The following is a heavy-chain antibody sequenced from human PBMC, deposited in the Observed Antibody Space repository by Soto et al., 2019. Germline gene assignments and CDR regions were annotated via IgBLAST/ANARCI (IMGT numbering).Heavy chain of an antibody. V-gene: IGHV3-33*01. CDR1: GFSFSGHG. D-gene: IGHD2-21*02. J-gene: IGHJ4*01. CDR3: VRNVGVYSRGNCYPGC. CDR2: IRYDGTYE. Sequence: PWGSLRLSCAASGFSFSGHGMHWVRQAPGKGLEWLSLIRYDGTYEWYADSGRGRFIISKDNSKNTLYLQMNSLRAEDTALYSCVRNVGVYSRGNCYPGCWGQGTMVTVSS.